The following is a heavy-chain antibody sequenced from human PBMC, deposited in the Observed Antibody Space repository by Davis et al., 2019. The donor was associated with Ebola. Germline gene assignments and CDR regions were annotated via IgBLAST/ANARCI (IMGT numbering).Heavy chain of an antibody. CDR2: IKQDGSEK. V-gene: IGHV3-7*01. J-gene: IGHJ6*04. D-gene: IGHD3-10*01. CDR3: AKDQRWDYYGSGHYFYAMDV. Sequence: GGSLRLSCAASGFTVSSNYMSWVRQAPGKGLEWVANIKQDGSEKYYVDSVEGRFTISRDNSKNTVFLQMNSLRAEDTAVYYCAKDQRWDYYGSGHYFYAMDVWGKGTTVTVSS. CDR1: GFTVSSNY.